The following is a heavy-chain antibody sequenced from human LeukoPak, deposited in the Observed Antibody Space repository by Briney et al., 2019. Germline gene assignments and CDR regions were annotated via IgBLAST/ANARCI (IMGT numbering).Heavy chain of an antibody. CDR3: VIQYYYDSSGDQQPKYFQH. J-gene: IGHJ1*01. CDR1: GYSISTWYY. D-gene: IGHD3-22*01. Sequence: PSETLSLTCTVSGYSISTWYYWGWIRQPPGKGLEWIGSIFHNGTTHYNPSVESRVAISLDTSKNQFSLRLSSVTAADTAVYYCVIQYYYDSSGDQQPKYFQHWGQGTLVTVSS. V-gene: IGHV4-38-2*02. CDR2: IFHNGTT.